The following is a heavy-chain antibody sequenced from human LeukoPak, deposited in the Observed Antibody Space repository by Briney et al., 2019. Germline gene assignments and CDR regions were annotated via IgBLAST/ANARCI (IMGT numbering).Heavy chain of an antibody. Sequence: SETLSLTCAVYGGSFSGYYWSWIRQPPGKGLEWIGYIYNSGNTNYNPSFKSRVTISEDTPKNQFSLKLSSVTAADTAVYYCVRDRELNYWGQGTLVTVSS. V-gene: IGHV4-59*01. CDR2: IYNSGNT. D-gene: IGHD3-10*01. CDR3: VRDRELNY. J-gene: IGHJ4*02. CDR1: GGSFSGYY.